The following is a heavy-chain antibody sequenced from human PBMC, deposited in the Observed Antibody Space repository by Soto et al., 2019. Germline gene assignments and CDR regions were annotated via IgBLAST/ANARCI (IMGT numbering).Heavy chain of an antibody. D-gene: IGHD3-3*02. CDR1: GFTVSGNL. V-gene: IGHV3-53*02. J-gene: IGHJ3*02. CDR3: ASRILVSDAFDI. CDR2: VYSAGST. Sequence: VQLVETGGGLIQPGGSLRLSCAAAGFTVSGNLMSWVRRAPGKGLEWVSVVYSAGSTYYADSVKGRFTTSRDNSKNTLYLQMNSLRAEDTAIYYCASRILVSDAFDIWGQGTLVTVSS.